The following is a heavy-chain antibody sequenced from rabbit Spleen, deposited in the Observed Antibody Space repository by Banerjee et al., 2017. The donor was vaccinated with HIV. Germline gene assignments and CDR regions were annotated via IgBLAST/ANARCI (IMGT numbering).Heavy chain of an antibody. CDR2: IYGGSSGST. D-gene: IGHD1-1*01. V-gene: IGHV1S40*01. CDR1: GFSLSTNYW. CDR3: ARDLDGVIGWNFGW. J-gene: IGHJ4*01. Sequence: QSLEESGGDLVQPGASLTLTCTVSGFSLSTNYWICWVRQAPGKGLEWIACIYGGSSGSTYYVNWAKGRFTISKTSSTTVTLQVTSLTAADTATYFCARDLDGVIGWNFGWWGPGTLVTVS.